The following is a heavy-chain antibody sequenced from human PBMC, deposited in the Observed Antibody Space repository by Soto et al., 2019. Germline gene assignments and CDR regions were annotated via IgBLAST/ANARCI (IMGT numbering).Heavy chain of an antibody. CDR2: ISGSGAGT. CDR1: GFSFSNYA. Sequence: EVQLLESGGTLVQVGGSLRLSCVASGFSFSNYAVTWVRQAPGKGLEWVSAISGSGAGTYYADSVKGRFTISRDNSKNTVHLQMNSLRVEDTAVYHCAKRIKSGGNYVGNAMDVWGQGTTVIVS. CDR3: AKRIKSGGNYVGNAMDV. D-gene: IGHD1-26*01. J-gene: IGHJ6*02. V-gene: IGHV3-23*01.